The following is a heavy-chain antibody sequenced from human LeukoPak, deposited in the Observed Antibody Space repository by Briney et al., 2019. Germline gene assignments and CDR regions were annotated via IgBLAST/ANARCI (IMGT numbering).Heavy chain of an antibody. V-gene: IGHV3-21*01. CDR3: ARGPERITIFGVVIQDGMDV. J-gene: IGHJ6*02. Sequence: GGSLRLSCAASGFTFSTYSMNWVRQAPGKGLEWVSSIDSSSSYIYYADSVKGRFTISRDNAKNSLYLQMSSLRAEDTAVYYCARGPERITIFGVVIQDGMDVWGQGTTVTVSS. D-gene: IGHD3-3*01. CDR2: IDSSSSYI. CDR1: GFTFSTYS.